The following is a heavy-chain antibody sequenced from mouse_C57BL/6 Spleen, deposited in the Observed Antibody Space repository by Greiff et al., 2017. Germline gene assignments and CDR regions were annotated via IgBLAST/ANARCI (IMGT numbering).Heavy chain of an antibody. D-gene: IGHD3-3*01. J-gene: IGHJ4*01. CDR1: GYTFTSYW. CDR3: ASRDPSYDMDY. Sequence: QVQLQQPGAELVKPGASVKLSCKASGYTFTSYWMQWVKQRPGQGLEWIGEIDPSDSYTNYNQKFKGKATLTVDTSSSTAYMQLSSLTTADSAVYYCASRDPSYDMDYWGQGTSVTVSS. V-gene: IGHV1-50*01. CDR2: IDPSDSYT.